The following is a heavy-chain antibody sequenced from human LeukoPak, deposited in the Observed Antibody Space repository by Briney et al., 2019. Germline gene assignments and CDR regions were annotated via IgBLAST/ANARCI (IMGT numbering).Heavy chain of an antibody. CDR3: ARDRRYDFWSGPNYYYYMDV. CDR1: GGSISSGGYS. J-gene: IGHJ6*03. Sequence: PSETLSLTCTVSGGSISSGGYSWSWIRQHPGKGLEWIGYIYYSGSTYYNPSLKSRVTISVDTSKNQFSLKLSSVAAADTAVYYCARDRRYDFWSGPNYYYYMDVWGKGATVTVSS. CDR2: IYYSGST. V-gene: IGHV4-31*03. D-gene: IGHD3-3*01.